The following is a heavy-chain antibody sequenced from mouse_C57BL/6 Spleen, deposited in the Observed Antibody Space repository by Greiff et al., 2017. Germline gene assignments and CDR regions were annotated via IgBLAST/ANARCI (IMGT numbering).Heavy chain of an antibody. CDR1: GFTFSDYY. V-gene: IGHV5-16*01. Sequence: EVMLVESEGGLVQPGSSMKLSCTASGFTFSDYYMAWVRQVPEKGLEWVANINYDGSSTYYLDSLKSRFIISRDNAKNILYLQMSSLKSEDTATYYCAREGITTVGYFDVWGTGTTVTVSS. CDR3: AREGITTVGYFDV. J-gene: IGHJ1*03. CDR2: INYDGSST. D-gene: IGHD1-1*01.